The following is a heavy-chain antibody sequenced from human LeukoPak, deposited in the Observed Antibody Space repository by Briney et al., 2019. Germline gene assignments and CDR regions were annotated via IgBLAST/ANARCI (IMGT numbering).Heavy chain of an antibody. D-gene: IGHD6-25*01. Sequence: GGSLRLSCAASGFTFSSYAMSWVRQAPGKGLEWVAYISGRSFSMYYADSVKGRFTISRDNSKNSLYLHMNSLRTEDTAEYYCARGKRRFDLWGQGTPVTVSS. J-gene: IGHJ4*02. V-gene: IGHV3-48*01. CDR3: ARGKRRFDL. CDR1: GFTFSSYA. CDR2: ISGRSFSM.